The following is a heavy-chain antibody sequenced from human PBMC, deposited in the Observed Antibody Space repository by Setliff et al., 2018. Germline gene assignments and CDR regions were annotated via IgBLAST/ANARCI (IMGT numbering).Heavy chain of an antibody. D-gene: IGHD3-10*01. J-gene: IGHJ4*02. CDR1: GFTFSSYT. Sequence: GGSLRLSCAASGFTFSSYTMSWVRQAPGKGLEWVPAISGSGGNTYYADSVKGRFTISRDNSNNTLYLQMNSLRADDTATYYCAKDDQIRGHNLDYWGQGTLVTVSS. V-gene: IGHV3-23*01. CDR3: AKDDQIRGHNLDY. CDR2: ISGSGGNT.